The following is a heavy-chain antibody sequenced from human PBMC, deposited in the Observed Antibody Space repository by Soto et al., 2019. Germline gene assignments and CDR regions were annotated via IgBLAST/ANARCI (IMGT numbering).Heavy chain of an antibody. D-gene: IGHD5-18*01. J-gene: IGHJ4*02. V-gene: IGHV4-31*03. CDR3: ARVVDTGMLPPHNPYVDF. Sequence: QVQLQESGPGLVKPSQTLSLTCTVSGGSISSGGYYWSWIRQHPGKGLEWIGYIYYSGSTYYNPSYKSRVTISVDTSKNQFSLKLSSVTDADTALYYCARVVDTGMLPPHNPYVDFWGQGSLVTVSS. CDR1: GGSISSGGYY. CDR2: IYYSGST.